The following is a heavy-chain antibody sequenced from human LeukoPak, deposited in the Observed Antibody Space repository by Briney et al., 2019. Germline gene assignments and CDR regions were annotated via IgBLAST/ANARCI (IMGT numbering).Heavy chain of an antibody. V-gene: IGHV4-59*01. CDR1: GGSISGYY. CDR2: IYYSGST. Sequence: PSETLSLTCTVSGGSISGYYWSWIRQPPGKGLEWIGYIYYSGSTNYNPSLKSRVTISVDTSKNQFSLKLSSVIAADTAVYYCARDGGYYDSSGHYVLDYFDYWGQGTLVTVSS. D-gene: IGHD3-22*01. CDR3: ARDGGYYDSSGHYVLDYFDY. J-gene: IGHJ4*02.